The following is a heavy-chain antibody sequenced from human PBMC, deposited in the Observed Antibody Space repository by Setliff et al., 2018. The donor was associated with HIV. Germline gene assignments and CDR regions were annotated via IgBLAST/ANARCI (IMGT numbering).Heavy chain of an antibody. V-gene: IGHV4-4*07. CDR3: ARDRHSSGLGSYGP. CDR1: GGSFGVYR. D-gene: IGHD3-10*01. Sequence: PSETLSLTCTISGGSFGVYRWSWIRQSAGRGLEWIGRIDSSGTTDYKPSLKGRVAISVDTSRNQFSLRVTSETAADTAVYFCARDRHSSGLGSYGPWGPGILVTSPQ. J-gene: IGHJ5*02. CDR2: IDSSGTT.